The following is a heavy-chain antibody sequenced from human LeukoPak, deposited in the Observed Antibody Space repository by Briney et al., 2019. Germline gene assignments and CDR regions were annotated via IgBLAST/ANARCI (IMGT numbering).Heavy chain of an antibody. D-gene: IGHD6-19*01. CDR1: GFTFSSYA. V-gene: IGHV3-30*04. J-gene: IGHJ5*02. CDR3: AREGLGIAVAGGGNWFDP. CDR2: ISYDGSSK. Sequence: GGSLRLSCAASGFTFSSYAMHWVRQAPGKGLEWVAVISYDGSSKYHTDSEKGRFPISRDNSKNTLYLQMNSLRAEDTAVYYCAREGLGIAVAGGGNWFDPWGQGTLVTVSS.